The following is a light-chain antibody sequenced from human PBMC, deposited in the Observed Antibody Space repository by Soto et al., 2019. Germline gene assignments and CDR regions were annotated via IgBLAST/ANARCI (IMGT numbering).Light chain of an antibody. CDR2: AAS. CDR1: QSISSY. CDR3: QQKYSTTLT. V-gene: IGKV1-39*01. Sequence: DIQMTQSPSSLSASVGDRVTITCRASQSISSYLNWYQQKPGKAPKLLIYAASSLQSGVPSRFSGTGSGTDFTLTISSLKNEDFATYDCQQKYSTTLTFGGGTKVDIK. J-gene: IGKJ4*01.